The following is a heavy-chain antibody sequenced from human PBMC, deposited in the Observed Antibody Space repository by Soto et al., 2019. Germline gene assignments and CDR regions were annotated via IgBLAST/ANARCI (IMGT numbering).Heavy chain of an antibody. CDR1: GFSFSSYC. J-gene: IGHJ4*02. CDR3: VRAGSGGWHFDS. V-gene: IGHV3-33*01. CDR2: ICYDGSNK. Sequence: PXGALGLSFAASGFSFSSYCMHGVGQAPGKGLEWVAVICYDGSNKSYADSVKGRFTISRDNSKNTLYLQMNSLRAEDTAVYYCVRAGSGGWHFDSWGQGTLVTVSS. D-gene: IGHD6-19*01.